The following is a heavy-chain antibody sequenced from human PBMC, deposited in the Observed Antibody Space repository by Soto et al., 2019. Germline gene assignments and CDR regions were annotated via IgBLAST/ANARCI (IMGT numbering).Heavy chain of an antibody. J-gene: IGHJ6*02. Sequence: EVQLLESGGGLVQPGGSLRLSCAASGFTFSSFAMTWVRQAPGEGLEWVSSISSSGETTYYSDSVKGRFTISRDISKKKVVPQITSLRAEDTAGYFFVQDWTGKRCPCMVVWGQGTTVTVSS. CDR1: GFTFSSFA. CDR3: VQDWTGKRCPCMVV. CDR2: ISSSGETT. D-gene: IGHD2-15*01. V-gene: IGHV3-23*01.